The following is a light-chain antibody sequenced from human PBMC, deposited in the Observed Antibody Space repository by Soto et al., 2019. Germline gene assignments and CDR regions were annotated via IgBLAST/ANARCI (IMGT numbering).Light chain of an antibody. J-gene: IGLJ2*01. CDR2: EVT. CDR1: SSDVGGYNY. V-gene: IGLV2-8*01. Sequence: ALTQPPSASGSPGQSVTISCTGTSSDVGGYNYVSWYQQLPGKAPKFMIYEVTKRPSGVPDRFSGSKSGNTASLTVSGLQAEDEADYYCSSYAGSNNFVVFGGGTKVTVL. CDR3: SSYAGSNNFVV.